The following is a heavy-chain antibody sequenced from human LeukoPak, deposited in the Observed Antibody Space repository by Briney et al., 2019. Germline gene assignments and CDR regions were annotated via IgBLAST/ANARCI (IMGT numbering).Heavy chain of an antibody. D-gene: IGHD3-10*01. CDR3: ARTRYYYNSRSYGAPYYFDY. CDR2: IYHSGRT. V-gene: IGHV4-38-2*02. CDR1: GYSISGGYY. J-gene: IGHJ4*02. Sequence: SETLSLTCTVSGYSISGGYYWGWIRQPPGKGLEWIGSIYHSGRTYYNPSLKSRVTISVDTSKNQFSLKLSSVTAADTAVYYCARTRYYYNSRSYGAPYYFDYWGQGTLVTVSS.